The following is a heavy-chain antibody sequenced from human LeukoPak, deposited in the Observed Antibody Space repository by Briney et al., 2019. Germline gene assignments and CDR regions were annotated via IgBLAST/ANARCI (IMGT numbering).Heavy chain of an antibody. CDR2: IYYSGST. D-gene: IGHD2-2*01. J-gene: IGHJ6*03. CDR3: ARSIAQGDRSSTSCYYYYYMDV. Sequence: SETLSLTCTVSGGSISSYYWSWIRQPPGKGLEWIGYIYYSGSTNYNPSLKSRVTISVDTSKNQFSLKLSSVTAADAAVYYCARSIAQGDRSSTSCYYYYYMDVWGKGTTDTVSS. V-gene: IGHV4-59*01. CDR1: GGSISSYY.